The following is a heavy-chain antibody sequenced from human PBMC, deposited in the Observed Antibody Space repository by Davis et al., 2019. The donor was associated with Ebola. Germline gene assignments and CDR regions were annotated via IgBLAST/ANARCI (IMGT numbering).Heavy chain of an antibody. V-gene: IGHV4-30-4*07. D-gene: IGHD3-10*01. CDR2: YYYTGST. Sequence: MPSETLSLTCAVSGGFVSSGGYSWSWIRQPPGKGLEWIGYYYYTGSTYYSPSLKSRVTISVDTSKNQFSLKLSSVTAADTAVYYCARVGAIKGVDYWGQGTLVTVSS. J-gene: IGHJ4*02. CDR3: ARVGAIKGVDY. CDR1: GGFVSSGGYS.